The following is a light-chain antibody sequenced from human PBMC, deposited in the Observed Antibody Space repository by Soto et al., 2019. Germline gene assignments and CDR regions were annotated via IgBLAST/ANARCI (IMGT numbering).Light chain of an antibody. V-gene: IGKV3-11*01. CDR2: DTT. J-gene: IGKJ5*01. Sequence: VLTQSPVTLSLSPGDRATLSCRASQSVSTYLAWYRQVPGQPPRLLIYDTTNRAAGIPPRFSGSRSGTDFPLTISSVEPEDFALYSCHQRTPFGQGTRLEIK. CDR3: HQRTP. CDR1: QSVSTY.